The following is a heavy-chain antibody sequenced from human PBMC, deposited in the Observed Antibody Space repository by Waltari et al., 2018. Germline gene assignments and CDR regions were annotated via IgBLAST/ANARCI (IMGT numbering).Heavy chain of an antibody. CDR1: GFTFSSYS. D-gene: IGHD4-4*01. CDR2: ISSSSSTK. Sequence: EVQLVESGGGLVQPGGSLRLSCAASGFTFSSYSMNWVRQAPGKGLEWVSYISSSSSTKYYADSGKGRFTISRDNAKNSLYLQMNSLRAEDTAVYYCARDRRVTHFDYWGQGTLVTVSS. J-gene: IGHJ4*02. CDR3: ARDRRVTHFDY. V-gene: IGHV3-48*04.